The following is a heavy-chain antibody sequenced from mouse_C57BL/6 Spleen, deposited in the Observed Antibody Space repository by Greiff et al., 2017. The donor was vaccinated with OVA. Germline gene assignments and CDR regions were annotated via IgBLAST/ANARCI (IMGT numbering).Heavy chain of an antibody. CDR3: ARDEGGSSSY. V-gene: IGHV3-6*01. CDR2: ISYDGSN. CDR1: GYSITSGYY. J-gene: IGHJ2*01. D-gene: IGHD1-1*01. Sequence: DVKLQESGPGLVKPSQSLSLTCSVTGYSITSGYYWNWIRQFPGNKLEWMGYISYDGSNNYNPSLKNRISITRDTSKNQFFLKLNSVTTEDTATYYCARDEGGSSSYWGQGTTLTVSS.